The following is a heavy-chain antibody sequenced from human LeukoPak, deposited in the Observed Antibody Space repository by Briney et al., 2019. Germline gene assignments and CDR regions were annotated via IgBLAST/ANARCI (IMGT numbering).Heavy chain of an antibody. D-gene: IGHD6-19*01. V-gene: IGHV3-74*01. CDR2: VSSDGSST. CDR3: AKLAVAGNNAFDI. CDR1: GFSFSIYW. J-gene: IGHJ3*02. Sequence: PGGSLRLSCAASGFSFSIYWMHWVRQAPGKGLAWVSRVSSDGSSTSYADSVKGRFTISRDNARNTLFLQMNSLRAEDTAVYYCAKLAVAGNNAFDIWGQGTMVTVSS.